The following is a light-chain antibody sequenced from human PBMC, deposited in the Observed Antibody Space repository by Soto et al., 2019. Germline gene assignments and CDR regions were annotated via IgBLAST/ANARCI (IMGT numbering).Light chain of an antibody. CDR3: QQSYSSAFT. CDR1: ESISSY. CDR2: AAS. J-gene: IGKJ3*01. V-gene: IGKV1-39*01. Sequence: DIQMPQSPSSLSASVGDRVTITCRASESISSYLNWYQKKPGKAPEILIYAASGLHSGVPSRFSGSGSGTDFTLSISGLQPDDFATYYCQQSYSSAFTFGPGTKVDIK.